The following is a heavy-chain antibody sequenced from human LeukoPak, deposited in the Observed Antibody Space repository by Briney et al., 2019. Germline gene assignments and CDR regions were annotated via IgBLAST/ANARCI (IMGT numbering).Heavy chain of an antibody. CDR1: GFTFSSYW. Sequence: GGSLRLSCAASGFTFSSYWMHWVRQAPWKGLVWVSRIKSDGSTNYADSVKGRFTTSRDNAKNTVSLQMNSLRAEDTGVYYCARAPSEIGGYYPEYFRHWGQGTLVTVSS. CDR2: IKSDGST. V-gene: IGHV3-74*01. CDR3: ARAPSEIGGYYPEYFRH. J-gene: IGHJ1*01. D-gene: IGHD3-22*01.